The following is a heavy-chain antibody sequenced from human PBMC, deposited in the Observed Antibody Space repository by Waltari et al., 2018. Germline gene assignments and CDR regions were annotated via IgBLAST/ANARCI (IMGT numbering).Heavy chain of an antibody. CDR3: TRHHSQAGAVDY. D-gene: IGHD1-26*01. CDR1: GFTFSDYY. CDR2: LSNSGSII. V-gene: IGHV3-11*01. Sequence: QVQLVESGGGLVTPGESLRLSCAASGFTFSDYYMSWTRQAPGKGLEWVSYLSNSGSIIYYADSVKGRFTISRDNAKNSLYLQMNSLRAEDTAIYYCTRHHSQAGAVDYWGQGTLVTVSS. J-gene: IGHJ4*02.